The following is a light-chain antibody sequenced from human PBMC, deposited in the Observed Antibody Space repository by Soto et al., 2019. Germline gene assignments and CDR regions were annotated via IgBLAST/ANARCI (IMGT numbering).Light chain of an antibody. Sequence: QSALTQPASVSGSPGQSITISCTGTSSDIGTYKYVSWYQLNPGKAPKLVIYDVSNRPSGISDRFSGSKSGNTASLTISGLQADDEADYYCASNLRSGALILGGGTKLTVL. CDR3: ASNLRSGALI. CDR2: DVS. V-gene: IGLV2-14*03. J-gene: IGLJ2*01. CDR1: SSDIGTYKY.